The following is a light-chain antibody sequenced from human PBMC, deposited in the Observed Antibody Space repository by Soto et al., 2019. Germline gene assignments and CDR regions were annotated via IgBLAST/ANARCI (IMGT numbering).Light chain of an antibody. J-gene: IGLJ1*01. CDR1: SSDVGSYNL. CDR3: QSYDSTLSARYV. Sequence: QSALTQPASVSGSPGQSITISCTGTSSDVGSYNLVSWYQQHPGKAPKLMIYEGSKRPSGVSNRFSGSKSGNTASLTISGLQAEDEADYYCQSYDSTLSARYVFGTGTKVTVL. CDR2: EGS. V-gene: IGLV2-23*01.